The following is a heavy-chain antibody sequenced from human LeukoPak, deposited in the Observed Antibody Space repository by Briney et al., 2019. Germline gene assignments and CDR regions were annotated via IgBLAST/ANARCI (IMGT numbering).Heavy chain of an antibody. Sequence: GESLGLSCAASGFMFTHHGMNWVRQAPGKGLEWVANINLGGSAKLYVDSVKGRFTISRDNAKNSLDLQMNSLKVEDTAVYYCAAWGKYNYWGQGTLVTVSS. J-gene: IGHJ4*02. CDR3: AAWGKYNY. V-gene: IGHV3-7*01. CDR2: INLGGSAK. CDR1: GFMFTHHG. D-gene: IGHD7-27*01.